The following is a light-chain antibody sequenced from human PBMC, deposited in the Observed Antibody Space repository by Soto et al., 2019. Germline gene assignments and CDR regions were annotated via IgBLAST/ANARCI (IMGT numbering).Light chain of an antibody. CDR2: GDT. J-gene: IGLJ1*01. Sequence: QSVLTQPPSVSAAPGQKVTISCSGSSSNIGGNSVSWYQHLPGTAPKLLLTGDTSRPSGVPDRFSGSKSGASASLAITDLQAEDEADYYCQSYDGRLSGSVFGTGTKVTVL. CDR1: SSNIGGNS. V-gene: IGLV1-40*01. CDR3: QSYDGRLSGSV.